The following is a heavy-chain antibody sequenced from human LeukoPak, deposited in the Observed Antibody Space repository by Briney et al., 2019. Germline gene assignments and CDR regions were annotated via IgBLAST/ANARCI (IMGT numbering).Heavy chain of an antibody. CDR1: GFTFSSYS. CDR2: ISSSSSYI. J-gene: IGHJ6*03. V-gene: IGHV3-21*01. D-gene: IGHD6-19*01. CDR3: ARDEAVGYWGLSLGYYYYYMDV. Sequence: GGSLRLSCAASGFTFSSYSMNWVRQAPGKGLEWVSSISSSSSYIYYADSVKGRFTISRDNAKNSLYLQMNSLRAEDTAVYYCARDEAVGYWGLSLGYYYYYMDVWGKGTTVTISS.